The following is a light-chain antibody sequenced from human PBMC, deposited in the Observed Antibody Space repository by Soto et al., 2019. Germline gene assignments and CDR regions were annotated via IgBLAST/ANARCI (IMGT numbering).Light chain of an antibody. CDR2: GAS. CDR1: QVISTR. Sequence: DIQMTQSPSSVSASIGDTVTITCRASQVISTRLAWYQQKPGKAPKLLIYGASTLESGVPSRFSGRGSGTDFTLTISSLQPEDFATYFCQQADSFPHPFCGGTKVEIK. V-gene: IGKV1D-12*01. CDR3: QQADSFPHP. J-gene: IGKJ4*01.